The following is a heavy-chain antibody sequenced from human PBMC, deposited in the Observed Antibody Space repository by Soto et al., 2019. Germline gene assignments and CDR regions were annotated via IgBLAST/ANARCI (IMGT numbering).Heavy chain of an antibody. CDR2: IKSKTDGGTT. CDR3: TTDLLGLALGMDV. D-gene: IGHD2-15*01. J-gene: IGHJ6*02. CDR1: GFTFSSYA. V-gene: IGHV3-15*01. Sequence: TGGSLRLSCAASGFTFSSYAMSWVRQAPGKGLEWVGRIKSKTDGGTTDYAAPVKGRFTISRDDSKNTLYLQMNSLKTEDTAVYYCTTDLLGLALGMDVWGQGTTVTVSS.